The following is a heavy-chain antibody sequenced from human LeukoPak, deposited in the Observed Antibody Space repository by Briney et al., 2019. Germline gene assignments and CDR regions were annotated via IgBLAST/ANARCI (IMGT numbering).Heavy chain of an antibody. CDR2: IYHSGST. J-gene: IGHJ3*02. CDR1: GGSISSGGYS. CDR3: AINPGAFDI. Sequence: SETLSLTCAVSGGSISSGGYSWSWIRQPPGKGLEWIGYIYHSGSTYYNPSLKSRVTISVDRSKNQFSLKLSSVTAGDTAVYYCAINPGAFDIWGQGTMVTVSS. V-gene: IGHV4-30-2*01.